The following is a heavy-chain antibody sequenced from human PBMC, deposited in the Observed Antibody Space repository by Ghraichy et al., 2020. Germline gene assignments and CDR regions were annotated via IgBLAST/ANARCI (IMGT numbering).Heavy chain of an antibody. Sequence: GESLRLSCAASGFSFSSYSMNWVHQAPGKGLEWLSSISGSSSYIYYADSVKGRFTVSRDNAKNSLYLRMSTLRVEDTAVYYCARVDRPFLFGYWGQGTLVTVSS. D-gene: IGHD1-14*01. V-gene: IGHV3-21*01. J-gene: IGHJ4*02. CDR1: GFSFSSYS. CDR3: ARVDRPFLFGY. CDR2: ISGSSSYI.